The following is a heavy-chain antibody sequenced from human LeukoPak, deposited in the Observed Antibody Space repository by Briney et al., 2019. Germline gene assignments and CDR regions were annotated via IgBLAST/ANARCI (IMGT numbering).Heavy chain of an antibody. J-gene: IGHJ4*02. CDR3: AKDWTTVVTPKGYYFDS. D-gene: IGHD4-23*01. Sequence: GGSLRLSCAASGFSFNNYAMSWVRQAPGKGLEWVSAISTTGGSTYYADSVKGRFTVSRDNSKNTLPLQMDSLRVEDTALYYCAKDWTTVVTPKGYYFDSWGQGTLVTVSS. V-gene: IGHV3-23*01. CDR1: GFSFNNYA. CDR2: ISTTGGST.